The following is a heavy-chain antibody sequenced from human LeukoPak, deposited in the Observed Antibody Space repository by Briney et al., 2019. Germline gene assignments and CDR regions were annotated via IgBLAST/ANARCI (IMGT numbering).Heavy chain of an antibody. CDR2: IHHSRSP. D-gene: IGHD1-14*01. Sequence: SETLSLTCTVSSGSISSSYWSWIRQSPGKGLEWVGHIHHSRSPCDNPPLKSRVTISVDTSKNQFSLKLSSVTAADTAVYYCARSRKDEHQSYYYYYMDVWGKGTTVTVSS. CDR3: ARSRKDEHQSYYYYYMDV. J-gene: IGHJ6*03. CDR1: SGSISSSY. V-gene: IGHV4-59*01.